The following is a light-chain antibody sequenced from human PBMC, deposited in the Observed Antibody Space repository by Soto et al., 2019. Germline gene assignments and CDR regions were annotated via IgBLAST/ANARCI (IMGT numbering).Light chain of an antibody. V-gene: IGKV3-15*01. CDR2: GAS. CDR3: QQYNSYSPWT. CDR1: QSVSSN. Sequence: EIVMTQSPATLSVSPGERATLSCRASQSVSSNLAWYQQKPGQAPRLLIYGASTRATGIPARFSGSGSGTEFTLTISGLQPDDFATYYCQQYNSYSPWTFGPGTKVDI. J-gene: IGKJ1*01.